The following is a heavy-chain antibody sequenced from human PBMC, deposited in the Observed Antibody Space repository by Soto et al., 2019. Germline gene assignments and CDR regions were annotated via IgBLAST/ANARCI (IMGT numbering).Heavy chain of an antibody. J-gene: IGHJ6*02. Sequence: PGGSLRLSCTASGFTFGDYAMSWVRQAPGKGLEWVGFIRSKAYGGTTEYAASVKGRSTISRDDSKSIAYLQMNSLKTEDTAVYYCTHSGGSGPYYYYYGMDVWGQGTTVTVSS. V-gene: IGHV3-49*04. CDR3: THSGGSGPYYYYYGMDV. CDR1: GFTFGDYA. CDR2: IRSKAYGGTT. D-gene: IGHD2-15*01.